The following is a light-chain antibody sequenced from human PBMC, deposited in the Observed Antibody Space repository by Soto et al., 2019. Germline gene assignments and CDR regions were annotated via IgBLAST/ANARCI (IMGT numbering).Light chain of an antibody. CDR1: QGISNY. CDR2: AAS. J-gene: IGKJ1*01. CDR3: QGYNTGT. Sequence: DIQMTQSPSSLSASVGDRVTITCRASQGISNYLAWYQQKPGKVPKLLIYAASTLQSGVPSRFSGSGSGTAFSLNISSLQPEEAATYYCQGYNTGTIGQGTKVQIK. V-gene: IGKV1-27*01.